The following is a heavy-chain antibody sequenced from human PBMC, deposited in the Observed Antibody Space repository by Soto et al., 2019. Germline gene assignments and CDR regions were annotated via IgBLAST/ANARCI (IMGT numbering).Heavy chain of an antibody. CDR3: ARGGALSTSWYWGDGLDS. CDR1: GYSFSSHA. Sequence: SVKVSCKASGYSFSSHAITWVRQAPGQGLEWMGGTIPVFGTPSYAQKFQGRVTISADKSTNTSYLELRSLRSEDTAVYYCARGGALSTSWYWGDGLDSWGQGTQVTVSS. V-gene: IGHV1-69*06. D-gene: IGHD6-13*01. CDR2: TIPVFGTP. J-gene: IGHJ4*02.